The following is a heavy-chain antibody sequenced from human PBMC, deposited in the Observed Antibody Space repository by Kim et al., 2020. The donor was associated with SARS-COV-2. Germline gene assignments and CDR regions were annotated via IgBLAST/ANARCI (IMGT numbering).Heavy chain of an antibody. CDR2: SSGSGRTT. Sequence: GGSLRLSCAASGFTFDNYAMSWVRQPSGKGLEWVSTSSGSGRTTYYADSVKGRFTISKDNSKNTLYLQMSSLRAEDTAIYYCVKSDSLRTGWFHSYEYWGQGTLVTVSS. CDR1: GFTFDNYA. CDR3: VKSDSLRTGWFHSYEY. J-gene: IGHJ4*02. V-gene: IGHV3-23*01. D-gene: IGHD6-19*01.